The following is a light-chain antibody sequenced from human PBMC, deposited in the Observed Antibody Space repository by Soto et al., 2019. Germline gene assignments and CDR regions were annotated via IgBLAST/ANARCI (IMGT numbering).Light chain of an antibody. J-gene: IGKJ3*01. CDR3: QHYDDLIFT. V-gene: IGKV1-33*01. CDR1: QDISNY. CDR2: DAS. Sequence: DIQMTQSPSSLSASVGDRVTITCQASQDISNYLNWYQQKPGRAPKLLIYDASNLETGVPSRFSGSGSGTDFTFTISSLQPDDFSISYCQHYDDLIFTFGPGTRV.